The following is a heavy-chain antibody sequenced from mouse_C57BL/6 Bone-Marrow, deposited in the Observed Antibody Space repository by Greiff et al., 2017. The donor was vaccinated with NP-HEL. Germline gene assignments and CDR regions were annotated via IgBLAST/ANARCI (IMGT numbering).Heavy chain of an antibody. CDR1: GYTFTDYE. J-gene: IGHJ4*01. Sequence: VQLQQSGAELVRPGASVTLSCKASGYTFTDYEMHWVKQTPVHGLDWIGAIDPETGGTAYNQKFKGKAILTADKSSSTAYMELRSLTSEDSAVYYCTRSIPLYYSNYGYAMDYWGQGTSVTVSS. CDR2: IDPETGGT. CDR3: TRSIPLYYSNYGYAMDY. D-gene: IGHD2-5*01. V-gene: IGHV1-15*01.